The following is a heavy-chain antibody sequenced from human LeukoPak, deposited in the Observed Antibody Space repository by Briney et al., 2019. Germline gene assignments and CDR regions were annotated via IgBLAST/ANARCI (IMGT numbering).Heavy chain of an antibody. Sequence: ASVKVSCKTSGYTFTDYYLHWVRQAPGQGLEWMGWISAYNGNTNYAQKLQGRVTMATDTSTSTAYMELRSLRSDDTAVYYCARFPVYAVNYYYYGMDVWGQGTTVTVSS. V-gene: IGHV1-18*01. CDR1: GYTFTDYY. CDR3: ARFPVYAVNYYYYGMDV. CDR2: ISAYNGNT. D-gene: IGHD4-17*01. J-gene: IGHJ6*02.